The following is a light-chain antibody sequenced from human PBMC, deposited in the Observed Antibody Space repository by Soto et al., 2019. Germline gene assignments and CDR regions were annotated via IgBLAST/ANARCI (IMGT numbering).Light chain of an antibody. CDR2: AAS. CDR1: QSISSY. Sequence: DIQMTQSPSPLSASVGDRVTITCRASQSISSYLSWYQQKPGKAPKLLIFAASNLQSGVPSRFSGSGSGTDFTLTISSLQPEDFATYYCQLSYSTSVFTFGPGTRVDVK. V-gene: IGKV1-39*01. J-gene: IGKJ3*01. CDR3: QLSYSTSVFT.